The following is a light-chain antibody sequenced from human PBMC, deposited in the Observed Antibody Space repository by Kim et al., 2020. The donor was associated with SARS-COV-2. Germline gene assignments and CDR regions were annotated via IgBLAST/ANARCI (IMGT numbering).Light chain of an antibody. Sequence: SSELTQDPAVSVALGQTVRITCQGDSLRSYYASWYQQKPGQAPVLVIYGKNNRPSGIPDRFSGSSPGNTASLTITGAQAEDEADYYCNSRDSSGNHQVFG. J-gene: IGLJ2*01. CDR1: SLRSYY. V-gene: IGLV3-19*01. CDR3: NSRDSSGNHQV. CDR2: GKN.